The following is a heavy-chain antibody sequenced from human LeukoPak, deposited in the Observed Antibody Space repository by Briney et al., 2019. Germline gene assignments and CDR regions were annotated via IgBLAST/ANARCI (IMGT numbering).Heavy chain of an antibody. J-gene: IGHJ4*02. CDR2: IKHDGSEK. Sequence: GGSLRLSCAASGFTFSNYWMSWVRQAPGKGMEWVANIKHDGSEKYYVDSVKGRITISRDNARNSLYLQLARLRAEDTAVYYCARAISEGKGFDSWGQGTLVTVSS. V-gene: IGHV3-7*01. CDR3: ARAISEGKGFDS. CDR1: GFTFSNYW.